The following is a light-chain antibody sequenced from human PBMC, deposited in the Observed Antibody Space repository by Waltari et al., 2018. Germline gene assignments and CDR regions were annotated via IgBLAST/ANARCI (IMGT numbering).Light chain of an antibody. CDR3: QKYGTLPAT. CDR2: EAS. Sequence: EIVLSQPPGALSLLPGERATLSCRGTQSVSSFLAWYQQKPGQSPRLLIYEASSRATDIPDRFSGSGSGTDFSLTISSLEPEDFAVYYCQKYGTLPATFGQGTKVEIK. V-gene: IGKV3-20*01. CDR1: QSVSSF. J-gene: IGKJ1*01.